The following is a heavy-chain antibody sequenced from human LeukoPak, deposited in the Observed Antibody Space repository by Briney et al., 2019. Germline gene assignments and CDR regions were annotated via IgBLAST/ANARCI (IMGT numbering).Heavy chain of an antibody. J-gene: IGHJ4*02. D-gene: IGHD3-10*01. CDR2: IKKDGSEK. CDR1: GFTSCTYW. CDR3: ALNMVRGQIFDY. V-gene: IGHV3-7*01. Sequence: GGSPRLSCAASGFTSCTYWMSWVRQAPGEGLEWVADIKKDGSEKHYVDSVKGRFTISRDNAKNSLYLQMNTLRAEDTAVYYCALNMVRGQIFDYWGQGTLVTVSS.